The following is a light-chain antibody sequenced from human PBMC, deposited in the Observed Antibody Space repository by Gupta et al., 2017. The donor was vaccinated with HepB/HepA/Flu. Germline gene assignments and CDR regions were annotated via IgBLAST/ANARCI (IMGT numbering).Light chain of an antibody. Sequence: DVVMSQSPLSLPVTLGQPASISCRSSQSLVHGDGNPYLNWFHQRPGQSPRRLIYKVSSRDSGVPDRFSGSGSGTDFTLKISRVETEDVGVYYCMQGTHWPLTFGGGTKVEIK. CDR2: KVS. V-gene: IGKV2-30*02. CDR1: QSLVHGDGNPY. CDR3: MQGTHWPLT. J-gene: IGKJ4*01.